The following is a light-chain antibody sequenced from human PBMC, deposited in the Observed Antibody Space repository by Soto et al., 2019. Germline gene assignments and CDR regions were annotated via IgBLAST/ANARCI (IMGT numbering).Light chain of an antibody. V-gene: IGLV2-14*01. CDR1: SSDVGGYNY. CDR2: EVS. Sequence: SALTQPASVSGSPGQSITISCTGTSSDVGGYNYVSWYQQHPGKAPKLMIYEVSNRPSGVSNRFSGSKSGNTASLTISGLQAEDEADYYCSSYTTTYFYVFGPGTKLTVL. CDR3: SSYTTTYFYV. J-gene: IGLJ1*01.